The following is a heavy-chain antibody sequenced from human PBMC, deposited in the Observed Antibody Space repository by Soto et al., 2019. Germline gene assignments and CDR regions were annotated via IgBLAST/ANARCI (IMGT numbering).Heavy chain of an antibody. D-gene: IGHD5-18*01. CDR1: GGTFSSYA. Sequence: ASVKVSCKASGGTFSSYAISWVRQAPGQGLEWMGGIIPIFGTANYAQKFQGRVTITADESTSTAYMELSSLRSEDTAVYYCARSDTAMVYYYGMDVWGQGTTVTVSS. V-gene: IGHV1-69*13. J-gene: IGHJ6*02. CDR2: IIPIFGTA. CDR3: ARSDTAMVYYYGMDV.